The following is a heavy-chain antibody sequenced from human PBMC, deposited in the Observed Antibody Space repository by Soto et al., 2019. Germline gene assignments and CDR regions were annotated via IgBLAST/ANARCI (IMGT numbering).Heavy chain of an antibody. Sequence: EVQLVETGGGFIQPAGSLRLSCASSGFTVRSNYMSWVRQAPGKGLEWVSIIYSSGNTYYADSVKGRFTMSRDTSNNTVFLPTSSLRAEDTAVYYCARVSSPFGYWGQGTLVTVSS. CDR1: GFTVRSNY. J-gene: IGHJ4*02. CDR2: IYSSGNT. V-gene: IGHV3-53*02. D-gene: IGHD3-16*01. CDR3: ARVSSPFGY.